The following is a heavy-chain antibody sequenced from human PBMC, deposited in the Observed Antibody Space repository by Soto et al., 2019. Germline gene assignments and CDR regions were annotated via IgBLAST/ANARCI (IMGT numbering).Heavy chain of an antibody. V-gene: IGHV3-48*02. D-gene: IGHD6-19*01. CDR3: ARSVEGHFDY. CDR1: GFTFSIYS. CDR2: ITSDTKTI. Sequence: EVPLVESGGDLVQRGGSLRLSCAASGFTFSIYSMNWVRQAPGKGLEWFSYITSDTKTIKYADSVKGRFTISRDNAKNSVYLQMNSLRDEDTAVYYCARSVEGHFDYWGQGTVVTVSS. J-gene: IGHJ4*02.